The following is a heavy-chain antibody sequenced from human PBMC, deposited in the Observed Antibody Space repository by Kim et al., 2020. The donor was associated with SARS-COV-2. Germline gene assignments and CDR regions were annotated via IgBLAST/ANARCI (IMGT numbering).Heavy chain of an antibody. CDR1: GFTVSSNY. J-gene: IGHJ3*02. Sequence: GGSLRLSCAASGFTVSSNYMSWVRQAPGKGLEWVSVIYSGGSTYYADSVKGRLTISRDNSKNTLYLQMNSLRAEDTAVYYCARTSGSTAFDIWGQGTMVTVSS. D-gene: IGHD1-26*01. CDR3: ARTSGSTAFDI. V-gene: IGHV3-53*01. CDR2: IYSGGST.